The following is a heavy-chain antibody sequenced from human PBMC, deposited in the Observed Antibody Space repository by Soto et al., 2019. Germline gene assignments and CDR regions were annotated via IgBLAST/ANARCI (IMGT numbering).Heavy chain of an antibody. CDR2: IYFSGST. Sequence: SVTIRLSWTVAGGTRIGYYGSWIRQSPGKGLENLGYIYFSGSTNYNPSLKSRVTISVDTSKNQFSLKLTSVTAADTAVYYCARDKITGLFDYWGQGTLVTVSS. V-gene: IGHV4-59*12. J-gene: IGHJ4*02. CDR3: ARDKITGLFDY. CDR1: GGTRIGYY. D-gene: IGHD2-8*02.